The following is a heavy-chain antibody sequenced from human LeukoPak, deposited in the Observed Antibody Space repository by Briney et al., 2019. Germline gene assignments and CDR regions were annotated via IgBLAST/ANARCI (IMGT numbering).Heavy chain of an antibody. Sequence: GESLKISCKGSGFSFSSYWIGWVRQMPVKGLEWMGIIYPGDSDTRYSPSFQGQITISAEKSISTAYLQWSSLKASDTAMYYCARPRLTGDDAFDIWGKGTTVTVSS. V-gene: IGHV5-51*01. CDR2: IYPGDSDT. CDR1: GFSFSSYW. J-gene: IGHJ3*02. CDR3: ARPRLTGDDAFDI. D-gene: IGHD7-27*01.